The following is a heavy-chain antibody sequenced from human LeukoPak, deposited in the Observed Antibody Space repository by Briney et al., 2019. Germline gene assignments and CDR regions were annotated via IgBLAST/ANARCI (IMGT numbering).Heavy chain of an antibody. J-gene: IGHJ5*02. D-gene: IGHD4-17*01. CDR2: IRSKANGYAT. CDR1: GFTFSGSA. CDR3: TRHVYGDYEANWFDP. Sequence: GGSLRLSCAASGFTFSGSAMHWVRQASGKGLEWVGRIRSKANGYATAYAASVKGRFTISRDDSKNTAYLQMNSLKTEDTAVYYCTRHVYGDYEANWFDPWGQGTLVTVSS. V-gene: IGHV3-73*01.